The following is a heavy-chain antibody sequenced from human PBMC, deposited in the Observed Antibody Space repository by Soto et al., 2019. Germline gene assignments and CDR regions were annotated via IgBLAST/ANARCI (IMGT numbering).Heavy chain of an antibody. CDR1: GFTVSSNY. V-gene: IGHV3-53*01. D-gene: IGHD1-7*01. CDR3: ARDWVNLDYYGMDV. J-gene: IGHJ6*02. Sequence: GGSLRLSCAASGFTVSSNYMSWVRQAPGKGLEWVSVIYSGGSTYYADSVKGRFTISRDNSKNTLYLQMNSLRAEDTAVYYCARDWVNLDYYGMDVWGQGTTVTVSS. CDR2: IYSGGST.